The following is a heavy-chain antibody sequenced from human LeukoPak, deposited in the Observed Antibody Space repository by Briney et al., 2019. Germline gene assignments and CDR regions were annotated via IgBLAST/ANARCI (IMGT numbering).Heavy chain of an antibody. D-gene: IGHD3-22*01. Sequence: GGSLRLSCAASGSTFSSYWMSWVRQAPGKGLEWVANIKQDGSEKYYVDSVKGRFTISRDNAKNPLYLQMNSLRAEDTAVYYCARDSFSSGSNYYYYGMDVWGQGTTVTVSS. CDR1: GSTFSSYW. J-gene: IGHJ6*02. CDR3: ARDSFSSGSNYYYYGMDV. CDR2: IKQDGSEK. V-gene: IGHV3-7*03.